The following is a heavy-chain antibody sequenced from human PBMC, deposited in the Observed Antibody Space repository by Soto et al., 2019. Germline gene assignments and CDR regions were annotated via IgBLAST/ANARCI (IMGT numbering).Heavy chain of an antibody. Sequence: SETLSLTCTVSGGSISISSYYWGWIRQPPGKGLEWIGSIYYSGSTYYNPSLKSRVTISVDTSKNQFSLKLSSVTAADTAVYYCARQGDNWFDPWGQGTLVTVSS. CDR1: GGSISISSYY. D-gene: IGHD3-16*01. CDR3: ARQGDNWFDP. J-gene: IGHJ5*02. CDR2: IYYSGST. V-gene: IGHV4-39*01.